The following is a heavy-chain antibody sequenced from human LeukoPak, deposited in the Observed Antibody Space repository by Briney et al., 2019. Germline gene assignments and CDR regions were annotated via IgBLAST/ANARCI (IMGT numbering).Heavy chain of an antibody. D-gene: IGHD2-2*01. CDR2: ISYDGSNK. CDR3: AKKKGGYCSSTSCYAWYFDL. CDR1: GFTFSSYG. Sequence: GGSLRLSCAASGFTFSSYGMHWARQAPGKGLEWVAVISYDGSNKYYADSVKGRFTISRDNSKNTLYLQMNSLRPEDTAVYYCAKKKGGYCSSTSCYAWYFDLWGRGTLVTVSS. V-gene: IGHV3-30*18. J-gene: IGHJ2*01.